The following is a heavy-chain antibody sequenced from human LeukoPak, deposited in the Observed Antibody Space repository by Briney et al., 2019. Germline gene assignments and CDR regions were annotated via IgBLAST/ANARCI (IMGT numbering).Heavy chain of an antibody. CDR2: VSWNGSRT. CDR3: ARDRGWSQTYGSGTYGLDY. J-gene: IGHJ4*02. V-gene: IGHV3-35*01. D-gene: IGHD3-10*01. Sequence: GGSLRLSCAASGFTFSNSDMNWVHQAPGKRLEWVSGVSWNGSRTHYADSVKGRFIISRDNSRNTLYLQTNSLRAEDTAVYYCARDRGWSQTYGSGTYGLDYWGQGTLVTVSS. CDR1: GFTFSNSD.